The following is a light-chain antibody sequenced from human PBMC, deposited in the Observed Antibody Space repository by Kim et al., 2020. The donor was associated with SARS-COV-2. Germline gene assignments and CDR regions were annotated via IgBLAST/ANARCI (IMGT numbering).Light chain of an antibody. CDR1: SSDVGGYNH. CDR2: DVT. V-gene: IGLV2-11*01. CDR3: CSYAGSYTLV. Sequence: LTQPRSVSGSPGQSVTISSTGTSSDVGGYNHVSWYQQHPGKAPKLIIYDVTKRPSGVPDRFSGSKSGNTASLTISGLQAEDEAEYYCCSYAGSYTLVFGGGTQLTVL. J-gene: IGLJ2*01.